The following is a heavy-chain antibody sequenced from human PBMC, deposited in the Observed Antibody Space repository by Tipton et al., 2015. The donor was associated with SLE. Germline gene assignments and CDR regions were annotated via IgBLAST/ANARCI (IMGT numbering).Heavy chain of an antibody. Sequence: GSLRLSCVVSGVSFGDYEMNWVRQAPGKGLEWLSYISPTGGTIHYADSMKGRFTVSRDNAKNSLYLQMNSLRAEDTAVYYCARGCDGSCWFNYWGQGTLVTVSS. D-gene: IGHD1-26*01. J-gene: IGHJ4*02. V-gene: IGHV3-48*03. CDR3: ARGCDGSCWFNY. CDR2: ISPTGGTI. CDR1: GVSFGDYE.